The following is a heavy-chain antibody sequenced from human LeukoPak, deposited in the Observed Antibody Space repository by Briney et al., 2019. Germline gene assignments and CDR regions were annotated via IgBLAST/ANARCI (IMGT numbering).Heavy chain of an antibody. J-gene: IGHJ3*02. CDR1: GGSFSGYY. CDR2: IYYSGST. Sequence: SETLSLTCAVYGGSFSGYYWSWIRQPPGKGLEWIGYIYYSGSTNYNPSLKSRVTISVDTSKNQFSLKLSSVTAADTAVYYCATSGSYWYFRAFDIWGQGTMVTVSS. CDR3: ATSGSYWYFRAFDI. D-gene: IGHD1-26*01. V-gene: IGHV4-59*01.